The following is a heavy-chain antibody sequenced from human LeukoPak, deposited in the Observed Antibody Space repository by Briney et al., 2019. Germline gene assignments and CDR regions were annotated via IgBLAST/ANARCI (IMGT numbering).Heavy chain of an antibody. CDR2: IDPDTGDT. D-gene: IGHD3-22*01. V-gene: IGHV1-2*02. J-gene: IGHJ4*02. Sequence: ASVKVSCKPSGYTFIDHYLHWVRQAPGQGLESLGWIDPDTGDTNYPQKFQGRVTMTRDTSSSTAYMELNRLRSDDTAVYYCARAGHNSNSGGYDFWGLGTMVTVSS. CDR3: ARAGHNSNSGGYDF. CDR1: GYTFIDHY.